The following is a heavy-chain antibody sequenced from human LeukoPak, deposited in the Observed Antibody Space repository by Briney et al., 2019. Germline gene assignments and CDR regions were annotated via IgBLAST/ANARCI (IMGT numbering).Heavy chain of an antibody. CDR1: GGSISSGSYY. V-gene: IGHV4-61*02. D-gene: IGHD6-19*01. CDR2: IYTSGST. CDR3: ARGPVAGPN. J-gene: IGHJ4*02. Sequence: SETLSLTCTVSGGSISSGSYYWSWIRQPAGKGLEWIGRIYTSGSTNYNPSLKSRVTISVDTSKNQFPLKLSSVTAADTAVYYCARGPVAGPNWGQGTLVTVSS.